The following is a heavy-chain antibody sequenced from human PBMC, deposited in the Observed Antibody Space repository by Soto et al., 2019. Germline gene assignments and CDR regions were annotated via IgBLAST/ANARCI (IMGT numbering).Heavy chain of an antibody. CDR1: GFTVSSNY. D-gene: IGHD3-10*01. CDR2: LSTAGST. V-gene: IGHV3-53*02. Sequence: EVQLVETGGGLIQPGGSLRLSCAVSGFTVSSNYMIWARQAPGKGLEWVSLLSTAGSTYYADSVQGRFTISRDNSRNTLYLQMNSLRAEDTALYYCARDFIGGSAGFDFWGQGTLVTVSS. CDR3: ARDFIGGSAGFDF. J-gene: IGHJ4*02.